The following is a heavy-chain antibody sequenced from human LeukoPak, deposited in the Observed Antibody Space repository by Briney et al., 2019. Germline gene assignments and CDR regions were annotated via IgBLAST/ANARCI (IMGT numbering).Heavy chain of an antibody. CDR1: GYTFTGYY. D-gene: IGHD3-22*01. CDR2: INPNNGAT. J-gene: IGHJ4*02. V-gene: IGHV1-2*02. Sequence: GASVKVSCKASGYTFTGYYIHWVRQAPGQGLEWMGWINPNNGATAYAQKFQGRVTMTRDTSISTGYMELSRLRSDDTAVYSCARDLGLFCVYYWGQGTLVTVSS. CDR3: ARDLGLFCVYY.